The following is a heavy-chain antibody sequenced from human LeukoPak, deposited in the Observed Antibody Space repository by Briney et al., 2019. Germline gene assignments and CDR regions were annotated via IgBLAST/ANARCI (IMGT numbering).Heavy chain of an antibody. CDR3: ARAYSSSWYPFDY. CDR2: IYYSGST. CDR1: GGSVSSVSYY. D-gene: IGHD6-13*01. Sequence: SDTLSLTCTVSGGSVSSVSYYWSWIRQPPGKGLEWIGCIYYSGSTNYNPSLKSRVTISVDTSKNQFSLKLSSVTAADTAVYYCARAYSSSWYPFDYWGQGTLVTVSS. V-gene: IGHV4-61*01. J-gene: IGHJ4*02.